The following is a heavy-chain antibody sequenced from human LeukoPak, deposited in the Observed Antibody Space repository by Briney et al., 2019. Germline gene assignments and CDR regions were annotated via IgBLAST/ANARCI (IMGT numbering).Heavy chain of an antibody. CDR2: ISGSGGST. Sequence: GRSLRLSCAASGFTFSSYAMSWVRQAPGKGLESVSAISGSGGSTYYADSVKGRFTISRDNSKNTLYLQMNSLRAEDTAVYYCAKDGDYDILTGYPYWGQGTLVTVSS. CDR1: GFTFSSYA. V-gene: IGHV3-23*01. CDR3: AKDGDYDILTGYPY. J-gene: IGHJ4*02. D-gene: IGHD3-9*01.